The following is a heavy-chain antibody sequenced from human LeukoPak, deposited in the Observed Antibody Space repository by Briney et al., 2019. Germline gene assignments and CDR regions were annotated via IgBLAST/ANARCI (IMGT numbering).Heavy chain of an antibody. Sequence: GGSLRLSCAASGFTFSSYGMNWVRQAPGKGLEWVSYISSSSSTIYYADSVKGRFTISRDNAKNSLYLQMNSLRAEDTAVYYCARTRVGATAKGAFDIWGQGTMVTVSS. J-gene: IGHJ3*02. CDR1: GFTFSSYG. D-gene: IGHD1-26*01. CDR2: ISSSSSTI. V-gene: IGHV3-48*04. CDR3: ARTRVGATAKGAFDI.